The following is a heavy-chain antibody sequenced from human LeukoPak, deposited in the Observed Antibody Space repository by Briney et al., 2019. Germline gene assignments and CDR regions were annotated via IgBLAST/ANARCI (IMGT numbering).Heavy chain of an antibody. CDR1: GVSFTGYY. D-gene: IGHD3-16*01. CDR2: INHRGHT. Sequence: SETLSLTCSVSGVSFTGYYWSWIRQSSRKGLEWIAEINHRGHTNFDPSLRGRVTVSIDTSRKQFSLNVTSVTAADTAVYFCARGSGSYTGAVDYWGQGTHVIVSS. V-gene: IGHV4-34*01. CDR3: ARGSGSYTGAVDY. J-gene: IGHJ4*01.